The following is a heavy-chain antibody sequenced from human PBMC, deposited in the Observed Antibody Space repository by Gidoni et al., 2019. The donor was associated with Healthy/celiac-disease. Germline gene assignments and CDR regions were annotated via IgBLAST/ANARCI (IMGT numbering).Heavy chain of an antibody. CDR2: IWYDGSNK. D-gene: IGHD5-18*01. CDR1: GFTFSSYG. Sequence: QVQLVESGGGVVQPGRSLRLSCAASGFTFSSYGMHWVRQAPGKGLEWVAVIWYDGSNKYYADSVKGRFTISRDNSKNTLYLQMNSLRAEDTAVYYCARELSGYSYTDYFDYWGQGTLVTVSS. J-gene: IGHJ4*02. CDR3: ARELSGYSYTDYFDY. V-gene: IGHV3-33*01.